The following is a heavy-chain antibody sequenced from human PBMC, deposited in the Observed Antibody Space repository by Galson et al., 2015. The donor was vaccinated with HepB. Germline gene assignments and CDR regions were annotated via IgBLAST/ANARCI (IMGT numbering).Heavy chain of an antibody. CDR2: ISAYNGNT. CDR1: GYTFTSYG. CDR3: ARDSPIITMVRGYPGGPFSPFDY. D-gene: IGHD3-10*01. Sequence: SVKVSCKASGYTFTSYGISWVRQAPGQGPEWMGWISAYNGNTNYAQKLQGRVTMTTDTSTSTAYMELRSLRSDDTAVYYCARDSPIITMVRGYPGGPFSPFDYWGQGTLVTVSS. J-gene: IGHJ4*02. V-gene: IGHV1-18*01.